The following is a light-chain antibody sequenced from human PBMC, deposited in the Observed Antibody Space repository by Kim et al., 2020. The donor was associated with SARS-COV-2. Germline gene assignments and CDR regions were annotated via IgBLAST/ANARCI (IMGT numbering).Light chain of an antibody. J-gene: IGKJ5*01. V-gene: IGKV3-15*01. CDR3: QQYYDWPAIT. CDR1: HSVTSK. CDR2: GAS. Sequence: SPGERATLACRASHSVTSKLAWYQQKPGQPPKLLIYGASTRATDIPARFSGSGSGSEFTLTISSLKSDDFGIYYCQQYYDWPAITFGQGTRLEIK.